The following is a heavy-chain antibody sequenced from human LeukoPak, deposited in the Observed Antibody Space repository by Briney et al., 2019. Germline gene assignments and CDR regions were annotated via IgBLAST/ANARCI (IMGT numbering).Heavy chain of an antibody. CDR3: ARTFGNILTGYYPDY. Sequence: ASVKVSCKASGYTFTGYYMHWVRQAPGQGLEWMGWINPNSGGTNYAQKFQGRVTMTRDTSISTAYMELSRLRSDDTAVYYCARTFGNILTGYYPDYWGQGTLVPVSS. V-gene: IGHV1-2*02. J-gene: IGHJ4*02. CDR1: GYTFTGYY. CDR2: INPNSGGT. D-gene: IGHD3-9*01.